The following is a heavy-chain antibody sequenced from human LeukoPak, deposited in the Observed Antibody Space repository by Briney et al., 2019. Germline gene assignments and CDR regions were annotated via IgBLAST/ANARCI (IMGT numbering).Heavy chain of an antibody. V-gene: IGHV3-11*06. CDR2: ISSSSSYT. Sequence: PGGSLRLSCAASGFTFSDYYMSWIRQAPGKGLEWVSYISSSSSYTNYADSVKGRFTISRDNAKNSLYLQMNSLRAEDTAVYYCARVRDSGYVYFDYWGQGTLVTVSS. D-gene: IGHD5-12*01. J-gene: IGHJ4*02. CDR3: ARVRDSGYVYFDY. CDR1: GFTFSDYY.